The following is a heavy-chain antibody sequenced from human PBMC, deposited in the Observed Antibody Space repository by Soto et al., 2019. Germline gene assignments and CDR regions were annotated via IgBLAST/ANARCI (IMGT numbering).Heavy chain of an antibody. CDR1: GFTFRNYG. Sequence: GGSLRLSCAASGFTFRNYGMNWVRQAPGKGLEWVSYIGIGSSTTYYADSVKGRFTISRDNAKNSLYLQMNSLRAEDTAVYYCARDQLYYNDISGRPLNAFDIWGQGTMVTVSS. V-gene: IGHV3-48*01. CDR2: IGIGSSTT. CDR3: ARDQLYYNDISGRPLNAFDI. J-gene: IGHJ3*02. D-gene: IGHD3-22*01.